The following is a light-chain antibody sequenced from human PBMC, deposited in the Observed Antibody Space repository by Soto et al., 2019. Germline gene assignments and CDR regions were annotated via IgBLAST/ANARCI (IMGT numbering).Light chain of an antibody. CDR1: SSDIGSYKS. CDR3: CSYAGRYSWV. J-gene: IGLJ3*02. Sequence: QSVLTQPRSVSASPGQSVTISCTGTSSDIGSYKSVSWYQQYPGKAPKLMIYDVNKRPSGVPDRFSGSKSGNRASLTISGLQAEDESDYYCCSYAGRYSWVFGGGTKLTVL. CDR2: DVN. V-gene: IGLV2-11*01.